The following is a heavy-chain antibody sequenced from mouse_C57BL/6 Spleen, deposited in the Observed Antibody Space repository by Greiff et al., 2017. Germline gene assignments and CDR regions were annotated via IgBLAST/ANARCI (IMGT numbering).Heavy chain of an antibody. V-gene: IGHV1-80*01. CDR1: GYAFSSYW. CDR3: SRGPY. CDR2: VYPGDGDT. J-gene: IGHJ2*01. Sequence: VQLQESGPELVKPGASVKISCKASGYAFSSYWMKWVKQRPGKGLEWIGQVYPGDGDTKYNGKFKGKATLTVDKSSSTAYMQLSSHTSEDSAVYFCSRGPYWGQGTTLTVSS.